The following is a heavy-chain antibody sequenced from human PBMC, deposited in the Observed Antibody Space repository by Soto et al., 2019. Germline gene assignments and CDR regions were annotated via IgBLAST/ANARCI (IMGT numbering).Heavy chain of an antibody. J-gene: IGHJ4*02. CDR3: AGGSTDSYPGSRIFDF. D-gene: IGHD3-10*01. CDR1: GLTFGSRA. Sequence: PGGSLRLSCVASGLTFGSRAMTWVRQAPGEGLQWVSTITDTGGDAKYADSVRGRFVISRDNSKKTLYLQMTSLTAEDSAMYYCAGGSTDSYPGSRIFDFWGRGTLVTVS. V-gene: IGHV3-23*01. CDR2: ITDTGGDA.